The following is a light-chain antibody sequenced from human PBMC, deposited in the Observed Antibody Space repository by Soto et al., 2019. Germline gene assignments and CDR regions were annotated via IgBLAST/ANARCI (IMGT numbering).Light chain of an antibody. Sequence: EIVMTQSPATLSVSPGERATLSCRASQRLSSNLAWYQQKPGQAPRLLIYGVSTRATGVPARFSGSGSGTEFTLTISSLQSEDVATYYCQKYKSAPYTFGPGTKVDIK. CDR3: QKYKSAPYT. V-gene: IGKV3-15*01. CDR1: QRLSSN. CDR2: GVS. J-gene: IGKJ3*01.